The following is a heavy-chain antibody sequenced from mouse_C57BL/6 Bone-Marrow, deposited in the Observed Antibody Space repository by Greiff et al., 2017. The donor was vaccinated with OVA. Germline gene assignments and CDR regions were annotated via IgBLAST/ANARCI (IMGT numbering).Heavy chain of an antibody. CDR2: IDPSDSYT. V-gene: IGHV1-69*01. Sequence: QVQLQQPGAELVMPGASVKLSCKASGYTFTSYWMHWVKQRPGQGLEWIGEIDPSDSYTNYNQKFKGKSTLTVDKSSSTAYMQLSSLTSEDSAVYYCARCDNYVDYWGQGTTLTVSS. CDR1: GYTFTSYW. J-gene: IGHJ2*01. CDR3: ARCDNYVDY.